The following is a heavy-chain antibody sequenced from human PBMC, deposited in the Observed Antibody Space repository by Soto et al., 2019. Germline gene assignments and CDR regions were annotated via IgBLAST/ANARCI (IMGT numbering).Heavy chain of an antibody. Sequence: ASVKVSCKASGYTFTSYYMHWVRQAPGQGLEWMGIINPSGGSTSYAQKFQGRATMTRDTSTSTVYMELSSLRSEDTAVYYCVSPLLRGPCSGGSCYSLDYWGQGTLVTVSS. CDR1: GYTFTSYY. CDR3: VSPLLRGPCSGGSCYSLDY. CDR2: INPSGGST. D-gene: IGHD2-15*01. V-gene: IGHV1-46*03. J-gene: IGHJ4*02.